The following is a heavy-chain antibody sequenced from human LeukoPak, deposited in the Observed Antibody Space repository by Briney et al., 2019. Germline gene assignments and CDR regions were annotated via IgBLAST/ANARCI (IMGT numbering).Heavy chain of an antibody. CDR3: ARARGSSTSCPDY. D-gene: IGHD2-2*01. CDR1: GFTFDDYG. V-gene: IGHV3-20*04. CDR2: INWNGGST. Sequence: GGSLRLSCAASGFTFDDYGMSWVRQAPGKGLEWVPGINWNGGSTGYADSVKGRFTISRDNAKNSLYPQMNSLRAEDTALYYCARARGSSTSCPDYWGQGTLVTVSS. J-gene: IGHJ4*02.